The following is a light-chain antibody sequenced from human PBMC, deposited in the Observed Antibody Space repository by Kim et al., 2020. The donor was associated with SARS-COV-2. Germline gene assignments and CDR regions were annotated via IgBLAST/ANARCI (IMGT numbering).Light chain of an antibody. CDR2: GKN. V-gene: IGLV3-19*01. Sequence: ALGQTVRNTCKGDSLRSDYASWYQQKPGQAPVLVIYGKNNRPSGIPDRFSGSSSGNTASLTITGAQAEDEADYYCNSRDSSGNQVFGGGTQLTVL. J-gene: IGLJ2*01. CDR1: SLRSDY. CDR3: NSRDSSGNQV.